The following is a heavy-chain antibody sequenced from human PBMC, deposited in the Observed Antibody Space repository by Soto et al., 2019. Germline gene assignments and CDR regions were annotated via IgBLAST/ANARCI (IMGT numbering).Heavy chain of an antibody. J-gene: IGHJ6*02. V-gene: IGHV3-49*04. CDR1: GFTFGDYA. D-gene: IGHD3-22*01. CDR2: IRSKAYGGTT. CDR3: TRDLRKYYDSSGIYYYYYGMDV. Sequence: PGGSLRLSCTASGFTFGDYAMSWVRQAPGKWLEWVGFIRSKAYGGTTEYAASVKGRFTISRDDSKSIAYLQMNSLKTEDTAVYYCTRDLRKYYDSSGIYYYYYGMDVWGQGTTVTVYS.